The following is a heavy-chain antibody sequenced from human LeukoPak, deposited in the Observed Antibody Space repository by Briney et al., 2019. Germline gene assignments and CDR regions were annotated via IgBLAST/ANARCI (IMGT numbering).Heavy chain of an antibody. CDR2: IIPIFGTA. CDR1: EGTFSSYA. CDR3: ARDTFAPAAIGPNNYYYYMDV. D-gene: IGHD2-2*01. J-gene: IGHJ6*03. Sequence: SVKVSCKASEGTFSSYAISWVRQAPGQGLEWMGGIIPIFGTANYAQKFQGRVTITTDESTSTAYMELSSLRSEDTAVYYCARDTFAPAAIGPNNYYYYMDVWGKGTTVTVSS. V-gene: IGHV1-69*05.